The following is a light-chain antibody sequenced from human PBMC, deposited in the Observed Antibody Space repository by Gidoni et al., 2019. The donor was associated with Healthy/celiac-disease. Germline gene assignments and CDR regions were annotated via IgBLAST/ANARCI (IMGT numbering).Light chain of an antibody. V-gene: IGKV1-5*03. CDR3: QQYNSYPLT. Sequence: DIQMTQSPSTLSASVGDRVTITCRASQSISSWLAWYQQKPGKAPKLLIYKASSLERGVPSRFSGSGSGTEFTLTISSLQPDDFATYYGQQYNSYPLTCGGGTKVEIK. CDR2: KAS. J-gene: IGKJ4*01. CDR1: QSISSW.